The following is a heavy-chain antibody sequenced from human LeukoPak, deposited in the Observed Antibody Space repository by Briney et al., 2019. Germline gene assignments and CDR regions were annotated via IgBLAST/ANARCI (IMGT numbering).Heavy chain of an antibody. J-gene: IGHJ4*02. CDR2: INQSGIT. V-gene: IGHV4-34*01. Sequence: PSETLSLTCAAYGGSFSGFYRSWIRQPPGKGLEWIGEINQSGITNYNPSLKSRITISADTSKSQFSLKVNSVTAADTAEYYCARGGTFGEPFSRYWSQGTLVTVSS. CDR1: GGSFSGFY. D-gene: IGHD3-10*01. CDR3: ARGGTFGEPFSRY.